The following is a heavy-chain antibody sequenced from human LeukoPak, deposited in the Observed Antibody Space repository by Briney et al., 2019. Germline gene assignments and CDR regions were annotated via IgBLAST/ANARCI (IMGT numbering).Heavy chain of an antibody. CDR3: ARDLSSSSTAYFQH. J-gene: IGHJ1*01. D-gene: IGHD6-6*01. CDR2: ISSSSRYI. CDR1: GFTFSSYS. V-gene: IGHV3-21*01. Sequence: GGSLRLSCVASGFTFSSYSMNWVRQVPGKGLEWVSSISSSSRYIYYADSVKGRFTISRDNAKNSLYLQMNSLRAEDTAVYYCARDLSSSSTAYFQHWGQGTLVTVSS.